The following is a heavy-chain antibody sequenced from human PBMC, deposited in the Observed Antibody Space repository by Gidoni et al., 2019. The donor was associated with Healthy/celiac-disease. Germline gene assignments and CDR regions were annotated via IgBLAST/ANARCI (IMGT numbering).Heavy chain of an antibody. V-gene: IGHV4-39*07. Sequence: QLQLQESGPGLVKPSETLSLTCTVSGGSISSSSYYWGWIRQPPGKGLEWIGSIYYSGSTYYNPSLKSRVTISVDTSKNQFSLKLSSVTAADTAVYYCAREGYDILTGYYSFDYWGQGTLVTVSS. CDR1: GGSISSSSYY. CDR2: IYYSGST. J-gene: IGHJ4*02. CDR3: AREGYDILTGYYSFDY. D-gene: IGHD3-9*01.